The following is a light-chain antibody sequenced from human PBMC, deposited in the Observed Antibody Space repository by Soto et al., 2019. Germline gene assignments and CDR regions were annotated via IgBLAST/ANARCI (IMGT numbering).Light chain of an antibody. CDR1: SSDVGAFNY. CDR2: EVG. CDR3: CSYASGSIYV. Sequence: QSALTQPASVSGSPGQSITISCTGTSSDVGAFNYVSWYLQYPGKAPKLMIYEVGNRPSGVSNRFSGSESGNTASLTISGLQAEDEADYYCCSYASGSIYVFGTGTKLTVL. V-gene: IGLV2-14*01. J-gene: IGLJ1*01.